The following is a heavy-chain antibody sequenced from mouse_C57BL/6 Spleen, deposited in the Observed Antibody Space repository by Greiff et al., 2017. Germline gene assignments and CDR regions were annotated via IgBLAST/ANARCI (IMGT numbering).Heavy chain of an antibody. CDR1: GYTFTSYW. V-gene: IGHV1-53*01. Sequence: VQLQQPGTELVKPGASVKLSCKASGYTFTSYWMNWVKQSPGQGLEWIGNINPSNGGTNYNEKFKSKATLTVDKSSSTAYMQLSSLTSEDSAVYYCARSGGSGYVGDYAMDYWGQGTSVTVSS. D-gene: IGHD3-2*02. J-gene: IGHJ4*01. CDR2: INPSNGGT. CDR3: ARSGGSGYVGDYAMDY.